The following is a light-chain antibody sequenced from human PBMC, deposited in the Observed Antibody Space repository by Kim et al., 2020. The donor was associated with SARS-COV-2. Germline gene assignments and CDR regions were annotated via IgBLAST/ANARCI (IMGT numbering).Light chain of an antibody. CDR1: SSGVDGSNF. J-gene: IGLJ2*01. CDR3: ISYAGNKNLI. CDR2: EVN. Sequence: SDPSSCPGASSGVDGSNFVSWYQQHPGKAPKLIIYEVNKRPSGVPDRFSDSKSGSAASLTVSWLQAEDEADYYCISYAGNKNLIFGGGTQLTVL. V-gene: IGLV2-8*01.